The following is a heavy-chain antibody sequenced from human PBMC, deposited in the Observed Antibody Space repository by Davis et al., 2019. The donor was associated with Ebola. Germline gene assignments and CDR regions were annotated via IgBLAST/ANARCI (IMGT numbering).Heavy chain of an antibody. V-gene: IGHV4-30-4*01. CDR3: ARDRRELLLWYFDL. Sequence: SETLSLTCTVSGGSISSGDYYWSWIRQPPGKGLEWIGYIYYSGSTYYNPSLKSRVTISVDTSKNQFSLKLSSVTAADTAVYYCARDRRELLLWYFDLWGRGTLVTVSS. CDR1: GGSISSGDYY. CDR2: IYYSGST. J-gene: IGHJ2*01. D-gene: IGHD1-26*01.